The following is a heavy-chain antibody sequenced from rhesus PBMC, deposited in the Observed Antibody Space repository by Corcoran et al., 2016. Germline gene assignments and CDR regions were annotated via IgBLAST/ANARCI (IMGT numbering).Heavy chain of an antibody. CDR1: GGSRSSSHW. D-gene: IGHD6S26*01. Sequence: QVQLQESGPGLVKPSETLSLTCAVSGGSRSSSHWWSWIRQPPWKGLEWMGYMSGSRGSTSYNPSLKSLLTISKDTSKNQFSLKLSSVTAADTAVYYCARVAYSSGWSHRFDVWGPGVLVTVSS. J-gene: IGHJ5-1*01. CDR3: ARVAYSSGWSHRFDV. CDR2: MSGSRGST. V-gene: IGHV4S19*01.